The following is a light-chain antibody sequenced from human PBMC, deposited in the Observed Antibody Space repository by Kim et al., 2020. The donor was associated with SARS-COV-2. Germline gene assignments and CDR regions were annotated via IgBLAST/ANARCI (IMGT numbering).Light chain of an antibody. CDR3: QQFNNYPT. V-gene: IGKV1D-13*01. CDR1: QGISSA. J-gene: IGKJ4*01. Sequence: AIQLTQSPSSLSASVGDRVTITCRASQGISSALAWYQQKPGKAPKLLIYDASSLESGVPSRFSGSGSGTDFTLTISSLQPEDFATYYCQQFNNYPTFGRDQGGDQ. CDR2: DAS.